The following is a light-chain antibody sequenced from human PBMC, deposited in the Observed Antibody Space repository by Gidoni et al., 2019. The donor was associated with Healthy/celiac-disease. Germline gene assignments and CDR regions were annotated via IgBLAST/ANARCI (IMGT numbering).Light chain of an antibody. V-gene: IGKV1-33*01. CDR2: VAS. CDR3: QQYDNLPLT. CDR1: QDISNY. Sequence: DIQITHSPSSLSASVGDRVTITCQASQDISNYLNWYQQKPGKAPKLLIYVASNLETGVPSRFSGSGSGTDFTFTISSLQPEDIATYYCQQYDNLPLTFGGGTKVEIK. J-gene: IGKJ4*01.